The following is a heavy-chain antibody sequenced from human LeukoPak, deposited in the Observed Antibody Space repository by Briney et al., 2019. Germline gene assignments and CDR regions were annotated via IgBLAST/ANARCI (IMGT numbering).Heavy chain of an antibody. J-gene: IGHJ4*02. CDR3: ARDEGLLDY. Sequence: GSLRLSCAASGFIFSDYGMTWVRQAPGKGLEWISYIRSSSEIIYYAVSVRGRFIISRDNAKNSLYLQMNNLRSEDTAVYYCARDEGLLDYWGQGTLVTVSS. V-gene: IGHV3-48*01. CDR1: GFIFSDYG. CDR2: IRSSSEII.